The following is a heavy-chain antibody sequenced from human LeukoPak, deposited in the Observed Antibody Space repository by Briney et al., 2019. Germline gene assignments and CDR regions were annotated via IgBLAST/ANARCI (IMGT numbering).Heavy chain of an antibody. CDR3: ARGSDPSQLLQRNYYYYYMDV. V-gene: IGHV1-46*01. CDR2: INVSGGGT. D-gene: IGHD2-2*01. J-gene: IGHJ6*03. Sequence: ASVKVSCKASGYTFTDYYIHWVRQAPGQGLEWMGIINVSGGGTTYAQKFQGRVTITADESTSTAYMELSSLRSEDTAVYYCARGSDPSQLLQRNYYYYYMDVWGKGTTVTVSS. CDR1: GYTFTDYY.